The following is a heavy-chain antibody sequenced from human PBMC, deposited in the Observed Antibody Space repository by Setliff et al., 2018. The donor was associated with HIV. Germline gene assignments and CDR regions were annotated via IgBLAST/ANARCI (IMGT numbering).Heavy chain of an antibody. Sequence: KPSETLSLTCSVSGGSISSGSYYWSWIRQPAGKGLEWIGHIYTSGSSTYNPSLKSRVTISRDTSKNQFSLKLSSVTAADTAVYYCARAPTVVTLLDYWGQGTLVTVSS. CDR3: ARAPTVVTLLDY. V-gene: IGHV4-61*09. CDR2: IYTSGSS. CDR1: GGSISSGSYY. D-gene: IGHD4-17*01. J-gene: IGHJ4*02.